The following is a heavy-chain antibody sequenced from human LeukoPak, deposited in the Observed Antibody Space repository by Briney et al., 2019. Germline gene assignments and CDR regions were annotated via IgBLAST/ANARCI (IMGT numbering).Heavy chain of an antibody. CDR3: AREDGSWYYFDY. CDR1: GVTVSSNY. Sequence: GGSLRLSCAASGVTVSSNYMSWVRQAPGKGLEWVSVIYSGVSTYYADSVKCRVTISRDNSKNTVYLQMHSLRAEDTAVYYCAREDGSWYYFDYWGQGTLVTVSS. CDR2: IYSGVST. J-gene: IGHJ4*02. V-gene: IGHV3-53*01. D-gene: IGHD6-13*01.